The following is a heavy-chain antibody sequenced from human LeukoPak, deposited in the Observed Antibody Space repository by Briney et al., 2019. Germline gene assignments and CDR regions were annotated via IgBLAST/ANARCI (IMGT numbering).Heavy chain of an antibody. D-gene: IGHD3-22*01. CDR2: ISYDGYNK. Sequence: GGSLRLSCAASGFTFSSYAMSWVRQAPGKGLEWVAVISYDGYNKYYADSVKGRFTISRDNSKNTLFLQMNTLRAEDTAVYYCANCDTSGYRRYYGMDVWGQGTTVTVSS. V-gene: IGHV3-30-3*01. J-gene: IGHJ6*02. CDR1: GFTFSSYA. CDR3: ANCDTSGYRRYYGMDV.